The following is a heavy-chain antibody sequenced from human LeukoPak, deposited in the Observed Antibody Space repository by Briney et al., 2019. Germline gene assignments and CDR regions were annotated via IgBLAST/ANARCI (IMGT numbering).Heavy chain of an antibody. CDR2: IRGDGNQK. V-gene: IGHV3-7*01. CDR3: AKERVSSWDTTDY. Sequence: QPGGSLRLSCLGSGFTFSTYWMTWVRQAPGKGLEWVASIRGDGNQKDHVASVKGRFTISRDNAKNSLYLQMNSLTADDTAVYYCAKERVSSWDTTDYWGQGTLVTVSS. J-gene: IGHJ4*02. CDR1: GFTFSTYW. D-gene: IGHD6-13*01.